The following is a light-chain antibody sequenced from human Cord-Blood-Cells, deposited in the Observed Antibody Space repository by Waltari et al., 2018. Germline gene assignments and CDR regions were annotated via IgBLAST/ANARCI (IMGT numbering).Light chain of an antibody. CDR2: AAS. V-gene: IGKV1-39*01. CDR1: QSISSY. Sequence: DIQMTQPPSSRSASVGDRVTITCRASQSISSYLNWYQQKPGKAPKLLIYAASSLQSGVPSRFSGSGSGTDFTLTISSLQPEDFETYYCQQSYSTPLTFGGGTKVEIK. J-gene: IGKJ4*01. CDR3: QQSYSTPLT.